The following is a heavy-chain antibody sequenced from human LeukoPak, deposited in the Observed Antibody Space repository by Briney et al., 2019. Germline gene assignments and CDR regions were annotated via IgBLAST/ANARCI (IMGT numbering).Heavy chain of an antibody. CDR1: GLTFSSYS. V-gene: IGHV3-21*01. J-gene: IGHJ6*03. Sequence: PGGSLRLSCAASGLTFSSYSLNWVRQAPGKGLEWVSSISSSSSYIYYADSVKGRFTISRDNAKNSLYLQMNSLRVEDTAVYYCARAYSERYGLGYYYMDLWGKGTTVTVSS. CDR2: ISSSSSYI. CDR3: ARAYSERYGLGYYYMDL. D-gene: IGHD1-26*01.